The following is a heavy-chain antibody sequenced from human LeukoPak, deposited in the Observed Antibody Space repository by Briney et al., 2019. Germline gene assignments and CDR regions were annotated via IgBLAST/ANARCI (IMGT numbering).Heavy chain of an antibody. D-gene: IGHD2-15*01. V-gene: IGHV4-39*01. CDR2: IYYSGSI. CDR1: GGSISSSSYY. J-gene: IGHJ4*02. CDR3: ARAPRVFSCYDY. Sequence: SETLSLTCTVSGGSISSSSYYWGWVRQPPGKGLEWIGSIYYSGSIYYNPSLKSRVTISVDTSKNQFSLKLSSVTAADTAVYYCARAPRVFSCYDYWGQGTLVTVSS.